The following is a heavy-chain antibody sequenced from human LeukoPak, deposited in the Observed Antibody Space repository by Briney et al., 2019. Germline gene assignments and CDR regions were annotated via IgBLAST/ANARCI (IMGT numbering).Heavy chain of an antibody. Sequence: SETLSLNCIVSDGSISSSSYYWGWIRQHPGKGLEWIGNLFYTGETFYNPSLNSRVTISVDTSKSQFSLRLSSVTAADTAVYYCARTDSGRYSYFDYWGQGTLVTVSS. V-gene: IGHV4-39*01. CDR3: ARTDSGRYSYFDY. CDR1: DGSISSSSYY. CDR2: LFYTGET. J-gene: IGHJ4*02. D-gene: IGHD1-26*01.